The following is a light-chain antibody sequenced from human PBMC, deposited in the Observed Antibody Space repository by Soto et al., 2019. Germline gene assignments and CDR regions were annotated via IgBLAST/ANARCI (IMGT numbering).Light chain of an antibody. CDR3: GTWDSSLSVVL. CDR1: SSNIGHNY. CDR2: DNT. J-gene: IGLJ2*01. V-gene: IGLV1-51*01. Sequence: QAVVTQPPSVSAAPGQRVTISCSGSSSNIGHNYVSWYQQLPGTAPRLLIYDNTKRPSGIPDRFAGSKSGTSATLVITGLQTGDEADYYCGTWDSSLSVVLFGGGTKVTVL.